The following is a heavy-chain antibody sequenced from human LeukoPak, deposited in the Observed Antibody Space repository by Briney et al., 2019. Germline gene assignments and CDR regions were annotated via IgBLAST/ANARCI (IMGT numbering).Heavy chain of an antibody. J-gene: IGHJ4*02. Sequence: ASVKVSCKASGYTFTGYYMHWVRQAPGQGLEWMGWINPNSGGTNYAQKFQGRVTMTRDTSISTAYMELSRLRSDDTAVYYCARASYCSGGSCYWPFDYWGQGTLVTVSS. D-gene: IGHD2-15*01. CDR1: GYTFTGYY. CDR2: INPNSGGT. V-gene: IGHV1-2*02. CDR3: ARASYCSGGSCYWPFDY.